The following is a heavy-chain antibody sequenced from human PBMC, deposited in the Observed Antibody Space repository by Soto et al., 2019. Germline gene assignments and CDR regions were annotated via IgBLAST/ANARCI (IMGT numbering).Heavy chain of an antibody. Sequence: QVQLVQSGAEEKKPGASVKVSCKASGYTFTSYAMHWVRQAPGQGLEWMGWINAGNGNTKYSQKFQGRVTITRDTSASTAYMELSSLRSEDTAVYYCARDPIGDWTLNYWGQGTLVTVSS. J-gene: IGHJ4*02. D-gene: IGHD2-21*02. CDR3: ARDPIGDWTLNY. CDR2: INAGNGNT. V-gene: IGHV1-3*05. CDR1: GYTFTSYA.